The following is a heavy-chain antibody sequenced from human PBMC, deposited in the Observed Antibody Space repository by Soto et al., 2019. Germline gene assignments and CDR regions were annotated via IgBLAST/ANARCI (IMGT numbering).Heavy chain of an antibody. Sequence: GGSLRLSCAASGFTFSSYAMHWVRQAPGKGLEWVTIISYDGSNKYYADSVKGRFTISRDNSKNTLYLQMNSLRAEDTAVYYCARDSYYYDSSGYYGYFDYWGQGTLVTVSS. J-gene: IGHJ4*02. CDR1: GFTFSSYA. D-gene: IGHD3-22*01. V-gene: IGHV3-30-3*01. CDR2: ISYDGSNK. CDR3: ARDSYYYDSSGYYGYFDY.